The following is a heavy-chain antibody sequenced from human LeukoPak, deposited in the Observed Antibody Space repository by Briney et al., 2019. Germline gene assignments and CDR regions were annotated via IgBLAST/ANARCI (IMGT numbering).Heavy chain of an antibody. CDR1: GGSFSSGSSY. D-gene: IGHD3-10*01. V-gene: IGHV4-39*07. J-gene: IGHJ4*01. Sequence: SETLSLTCTVSGGSFSSGSSYWGWIRQPPGRGLEWIGSIYYSGRTSSHPSIKSRATIPVDTSKNQFSLKLSSVTAADTAVYYCARGFGSGSPSDNWGQGTMVTVSS. CDR3: ARGFGSGSPSDN. CDR2: IYYSGRT.